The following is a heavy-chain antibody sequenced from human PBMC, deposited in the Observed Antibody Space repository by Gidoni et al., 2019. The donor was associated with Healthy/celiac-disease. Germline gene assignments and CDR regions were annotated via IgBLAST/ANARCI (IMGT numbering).Heavy chain of an antibody. CDR1: GFAFSSYW. CDR2: IKQDGSEK. CDR3: ARDDGDYFDY. D-gene: IGHD4-17*01. V-gene: IGHV3-7*01. J-gene: IGHJ4*02. Sequence: EVQLVESGGGLVQPGGSLRLSCAAPGFAFSSYWMSWVRQAPGKGLEWVANIKQDGSEKYYVDSVKGRFTISRDNAKNSLYLQMNSLRAEDTAVYYCARDDGDYFDYWGQGTLVTVSS.